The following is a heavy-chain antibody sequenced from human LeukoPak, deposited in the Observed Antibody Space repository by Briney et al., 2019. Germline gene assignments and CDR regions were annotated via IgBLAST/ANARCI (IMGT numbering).Heavy chain of an antibody. D-gene: IGHD3-22*01. CDR1: GYTFHSYD. V-gene: IGHV1-8*03. CDR2: MKPNSGKT. Sequence: ASVKVSCKASGYTFHSYDINWVRQATGQGLEGMGWMKPNSGKTGYAQKLQGRVTITRNTCISTPYQELSSLRSEHTAVYYCARGGITMIRNAFAIWRQGTMVTVSS. J-gene: IGHJ3*02. CDR3: ARGGITMIRNAFAI.